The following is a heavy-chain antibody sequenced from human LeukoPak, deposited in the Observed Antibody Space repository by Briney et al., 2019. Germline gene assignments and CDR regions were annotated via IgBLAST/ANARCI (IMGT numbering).Heavy chain of an antibody. CDR1: GFTFSSYD. V-gene: IGHV3-53*01. Sequence: GGSLRLSCAASGFTFSSYDMTWVRQAPGKGLEWVSFIYNSSRIHYSDSVKGRFTISRDNSKNTLYLQMNSLRAEDTAVYYCARRAGAYSHPYDYWGQGTLVTVSS. CDR2: IYNSSRI. J-gene: IGHJ4*02. CDR3: ARRAGAYSHPYDY. D-gene: IGHD4/OR15-4a*01.